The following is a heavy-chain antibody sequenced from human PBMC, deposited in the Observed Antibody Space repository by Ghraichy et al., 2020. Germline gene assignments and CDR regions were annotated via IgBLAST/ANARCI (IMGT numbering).Heavy chain of an antibody. Sequence: GGSLRLSCADSGFTFSRYWMHWVRQVPGKGLVWVSRINSDGSTTDYADFVKGRLTISRDTSGNTLHLQMNSLRAEDTAVYYCTRAFNLDYFDYWGQGILVTVSS. J-gene: IGHJ4*02. CDR3: TRAFNLDYFDY. CDR1: GFTFSRYW. CDR2: INSDGSTT. V-gene: IGHV3-74*01.